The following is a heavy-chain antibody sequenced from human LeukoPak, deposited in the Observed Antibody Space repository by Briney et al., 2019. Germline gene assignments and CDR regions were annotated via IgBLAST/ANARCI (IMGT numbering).Heavy chain of an antibody. CDR2: INHSGST. V-gene: IGHV4-34*01. D-gene: IGHD3-10*01. J-gene: IGHJ4*01. CDR1: GGSFSGYY. CDR3: ARVGVRGVIKVFDY. Sequence: SETLSLTCAGYGGSFSGYYWSWIRQPPGKGLEWIGEINHSGSTNYNPSLKSRVTISVDTSKNQFSLKLSSVTAADTAVYYCARVGVRGVIKVFDYWGHGTLVTVSS.